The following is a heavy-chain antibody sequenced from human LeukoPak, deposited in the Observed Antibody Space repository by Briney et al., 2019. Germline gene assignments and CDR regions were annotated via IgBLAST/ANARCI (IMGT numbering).Heavy chain of an antibody. CDR1: GGSITSSNW. CDR2: THHSGST. J-gene: IGHJ3*02. CDR3: ARLRRLRDGYNAFDI. V-gene: IGHV4-4*02. Sequence: PSETLSLTCAVSGGSITSSNWWTWVRQPPGKGLEWIGETHHSGSTNYNPSLQSRVSMSVDKSKNLFSLKLRSVTAADTAVYYCARLRRLRDGYNAFDIWGQGRMVTVSS. D-gene: IGHD5-24*01.